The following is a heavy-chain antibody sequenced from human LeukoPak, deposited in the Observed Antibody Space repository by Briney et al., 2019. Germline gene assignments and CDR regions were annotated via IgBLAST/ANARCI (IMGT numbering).Heavy chain of an antibody. V-gene: IGHV3-48*03. CDR3: ARGETVAGTGSSVDY. J-gene: IGHJ4*02. CDR1: GFTFSSYE. Sequence: PGGSLRLSCAASGFTFSSYEMNWVRQAPGKGLEWVSYISSSGSTIYYADSVKGRFTISRDNAKNSLYLQMNSLRAEDTAVYYCARGETVAGTGSSVDYWGQGTLVTVSS. CDR2: ISSSGSTI. D-gene: IGHD6-19*01.